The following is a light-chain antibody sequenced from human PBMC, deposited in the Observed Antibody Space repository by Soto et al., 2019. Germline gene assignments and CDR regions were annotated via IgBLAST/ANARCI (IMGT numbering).Light chain of an antibody. Sequence: DIQMTQSPSSLSASVGDRVTITCRASQGIRDALGWYQQKPGKAPKRLIYAASSVQSGVPSRFSSSGSGTEFTLTISSLQPEDFATYYCIQHNSYPQTFGQGTKVEIK. CDR3: IQHNSYPQT. CDR1: QGIRDA. J-gene: IGKJ1*01. V-gene: IGKV1-17*01. CDR2: AAS.